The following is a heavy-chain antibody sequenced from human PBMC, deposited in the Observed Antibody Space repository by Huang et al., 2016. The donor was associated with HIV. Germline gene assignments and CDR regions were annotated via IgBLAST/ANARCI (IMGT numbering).Heavy chain of an antibody. V-gene: IGHV3-21*01. Sequence: EVQLVESGGGLVKPGGSLRLSCAASGFSLDSYNMSWVRQTPGKGRQWASSISPSSSFIDYADSVKGRFSISRDNAKNSLYVQMNNLRGEDTAVYYCARDRGQQLSPFDSWGQGTLVTVSS. CDR1: GFSLDSYN. CDR3: ARDRGQQLSPFDS. D-gene: IGHD6-13*01. CDR2: ISPSSSFI. J-gene: IGHJ4*02.